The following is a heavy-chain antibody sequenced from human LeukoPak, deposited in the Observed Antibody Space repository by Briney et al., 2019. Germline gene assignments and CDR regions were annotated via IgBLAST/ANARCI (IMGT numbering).Heavy chain of an antibody. CDR2: ISSSSCYI. J-gene: IGHJ4*02. D-gene: IGHD2-15*01. CDR3: ARAPGAYCSGGSCYSPDY. Sequence: PGGSLRLSCAASGFTFSSYSMNWVRQAPGKGLEGVSSISSSSCYIYYADSVKGRFPISRDNAKNSLYLQMNSLRAEDTAVYYCARAPGAYCSGGSCYSPDYWGQGTLVTVSS. CDR1: GFTFSSYS. V-gene: IGHV3-21*01.